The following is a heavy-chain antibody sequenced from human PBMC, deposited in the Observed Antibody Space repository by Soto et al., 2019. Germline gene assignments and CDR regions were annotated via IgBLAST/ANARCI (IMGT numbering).Heavy chain of an antibody. Sequence: KASETLSLTCTVSSGSISPYYWSWIRQPPGKGLEWIGYIYYSGTTTYNPSLKSRVTISVDTSKNQFSLKLSSVTAADTAVYYCARHGFGRYSRLDYWGQGTLVTVSS. CDR2: IYYSGTT. J-gene: IGHJ4*02. D-gene: IGHD1-26*01. V-gene: IGHV4-59*08. CDR1: SGSISPYY. CDR3: ARHGFGRYSRLDY.